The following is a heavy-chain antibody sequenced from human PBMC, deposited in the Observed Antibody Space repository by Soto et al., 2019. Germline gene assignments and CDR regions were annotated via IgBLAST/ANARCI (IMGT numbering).Heavy chain of an antibody. CDR3: ARLSDYGGNSDGMDV. D-gene: IGHD4-17*01. V-gene: IGHV5-51*01. CDR2: IYPGDSDT. CDR1: GYSFTSYW. Sequence: GESLKISCKGSGYSFTSYWIGWVRQMPGKGLEWMGIIYPGDSDTRYSPSFRGQVTISADKSISTAYLQWSSLKASDTAMYYCARLSDYGGNSDGMDVWGQGTTVTVSS. J-gene: IGHJ6*02.